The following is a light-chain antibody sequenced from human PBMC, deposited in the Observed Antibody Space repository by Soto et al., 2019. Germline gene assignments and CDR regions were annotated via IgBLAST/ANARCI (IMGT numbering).Light chain of an antibody. V-gene: IGKV1-12*01. CDR3: QQANSFPWT. J-gene: IGKJ1*01. CDR1: QGISSS. CDR2: AAS. Sequence: DIQMTQSPSSVSASVGDRVTITCRASQGISSSLAWYQQKPGKAPKLLIYAASILQSGVPSRFSGSVSGTDFTLTISSLQPEDFATYYCQQANSFPWTFGQGTKVEIK.